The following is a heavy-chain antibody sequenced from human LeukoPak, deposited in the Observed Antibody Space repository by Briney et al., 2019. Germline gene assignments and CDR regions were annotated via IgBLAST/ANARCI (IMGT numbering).Heavy chain of an antibody. J-gene: IGHJ4*02. CDR2: IHHSGST. CDR3: ATEEGYNAY. CDR1: GGSFSDYY. V-gene: IGHV4-34*01. D-gene: IGHD5-24*01. Sequence: SXTLSLTCAVYGGSFSDYYWSWIRQSPGKGVEWVGEIHHSGSTKYNPSLKSRVTISVDMSQSQFSLKLTSVTAADTAVYYCATEEGYNAYWGQGILVTVSS.